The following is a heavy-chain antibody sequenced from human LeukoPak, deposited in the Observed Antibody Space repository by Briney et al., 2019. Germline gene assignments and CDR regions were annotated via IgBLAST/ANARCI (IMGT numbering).Heavy chain of an antibody. J-gene: IGHJ4*02. CDR2: FNREDDEP. CDR3: ATLDSYYDNSGRPLIPD. Sequence: ASLKVSCNISGYTLTDFSMHWVRQAPGKGLEWMGGFNREDDEPIYAPHFRGRVTVTEDTSTDTAYMELSSLRFEDTAVYYCATLDSYYDNSGRPLIPDWGQGTLVTVSS. D-gene: IGHD3-22*01. V-gene: IGHV1-24*01. CDR1: GYTLTDFS.